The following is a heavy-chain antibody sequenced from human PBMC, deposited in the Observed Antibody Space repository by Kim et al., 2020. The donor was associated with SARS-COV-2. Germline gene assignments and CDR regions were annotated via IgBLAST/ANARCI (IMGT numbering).Heavy chain of an antibody. CDR1: GGSINSYY. D-gene: IGHD6-19*01. V-gene: IGHV4-59*08. J-gene: IGHJ4*02. Sequence: SETLSLTCTVSGGSINSYYWCWIRQPQGKGMEWNGYSYYSGSTNYNPSLKSRDTISVDTSKNQFSLKLSSVNAADTAVYYCAGHGVGCSSGCFVYWGQATLVTVSS. CDR3: AGHGVGCSSGCFVY. CDR2: SYYSGST.